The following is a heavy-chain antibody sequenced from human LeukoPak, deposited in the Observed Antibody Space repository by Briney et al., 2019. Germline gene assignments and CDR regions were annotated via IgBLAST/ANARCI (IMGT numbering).Heavy chain of an antibody. CDR2: IIPVLGTA. D-gene: IGHD3-10*01. Sequence: GASVKVSCKASGGTFSRYAISWVRQAPGQGLEWMGGIIPVLGTANYAQTLQNKVTITADESTSTAYMELSSLTSEDTAVYYCATSGGDYYYSLDVWGKGTPVTISS. CDR3: ATSGGDYYYSLDV. J-gene: IGHJ6*03. V-gene: IGHV1-69*13. CDR1: GGTFSRYA.